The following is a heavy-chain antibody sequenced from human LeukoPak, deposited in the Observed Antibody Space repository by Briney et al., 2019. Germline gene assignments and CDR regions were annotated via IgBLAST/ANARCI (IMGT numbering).Heavy chain of an antibody. V-gene: IGHV3-33*06. J-gene: IGHJ4*02. CDR3: AKGARWELPLDY. Sequence: QPGRSLRLSCAASGFTFSNYGMHWVRQAPGKGLEWVAIIWYDGSNKYYADSVKGRFTISRDNSKNTLYLQMNSLRADDTAVYYCAKGARWELPLDYWGQGTLVTVSS. CDR1: GFTFSNYG. D-gene: IGHD1-26*01. CDR2: IWYDGSNK.